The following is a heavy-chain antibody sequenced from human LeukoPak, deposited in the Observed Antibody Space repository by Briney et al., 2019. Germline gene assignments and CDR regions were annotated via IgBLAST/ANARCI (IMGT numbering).Heavy chain of an antibody. CDR1: GGSSSDTTYY. V-gene: IGHV4-39*01. CDR3: ASPSKLVISRGGFDI. CDR2: IYFSET. D-gene: IGHD2-15*01. J-gene: IGHJ3*02. Sequence: SETLSLTCTVTGGSSSDTTYYWAWIRQPPGKGLEWIGSIYFSETKYNPSLKSRITISGDTSKNKFSLKLSSVTAADTAVYYCASPSKLVISRGGFDIWGQGTMVTVSA.